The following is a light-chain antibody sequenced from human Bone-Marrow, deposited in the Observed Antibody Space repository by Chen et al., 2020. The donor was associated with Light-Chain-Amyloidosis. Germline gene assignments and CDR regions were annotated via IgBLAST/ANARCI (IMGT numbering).Light chain of an antibody. CDR3: QSADSSGTYEVI. CDR2: RDT. Sequence: SYQLTQPPPVSMSPAQTSQIPCSGDVLPTKYAYWYQQKPGQAPVLVIHRDTERPSGISERFSGSSSGTTATLTISGVQAEDEADYHCQSADSSGTYEVIFGGGTKLTVL. CDR1: VLPTKY. V-gene: IGLV3-25*03. J-gene: IGLJ2*01.